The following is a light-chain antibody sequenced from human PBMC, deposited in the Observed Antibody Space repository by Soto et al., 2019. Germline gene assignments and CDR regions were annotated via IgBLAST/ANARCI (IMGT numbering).Light chain of an antibody. J-gene: IGKJ5*01. Sequence: DIQMTQSPSSLSASVGDRVTITCQASQDINKNLIWYQQKPGKAPKLLIYDASDLETGVPSRFSGSGSGTGFTFTISSLQPEDFATYYCQQYESLLLTFGQGTRLEIK. V-gene: IGKV1-33*01. CDR2: DAS. CDR1: QDINKN. CDR3: QQYESLLLT.